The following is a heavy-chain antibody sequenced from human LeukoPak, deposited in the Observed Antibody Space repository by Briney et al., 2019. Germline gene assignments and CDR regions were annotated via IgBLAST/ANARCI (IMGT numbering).Heavy chain of an antibody. Sequence: GESLKISCKDSGHSFTDYWIGWVRQMPGEGLEWMGIIYPGDSDTRYSPSFQGQVTISADKSISTAYLQWSSLKASDTAMYYCARQQRGMDFDFWGQGTLVTVSS. CDR3: ARQQRGMDFDF. CDR1: GHSFTDYW. D-gene: IGHD6-25*01. J-gene: IGHJ4*02. V-gene: IGHV5-51*01. CDR2: IYPGDSDT.